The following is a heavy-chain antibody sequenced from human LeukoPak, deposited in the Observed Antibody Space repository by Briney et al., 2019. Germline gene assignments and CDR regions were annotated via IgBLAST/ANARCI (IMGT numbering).Heavy chain of an antibody. CDR2: INEDGSIT. J-gene: IGHJ4*02. CDR1: GFIFSRYW. Sequence: GGSLRLSCAASGFIFSRYWMHWVRQVPGKGLVWVSRINEDGSITNYADSVRGRFTISRDNAKNTLFLQMHSLRAEDTAVYYCTKGLTGPLDYWDQGTLVTVSS. CDR3: TKGLTGPLDY. D-gene: IGHD2-8*02. V-gene: IGHV3-74*01.